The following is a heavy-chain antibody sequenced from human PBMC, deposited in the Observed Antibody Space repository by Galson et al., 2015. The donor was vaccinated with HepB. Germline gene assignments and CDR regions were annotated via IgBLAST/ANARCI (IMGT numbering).Heavy chain of an antibody. J-gene: IGHJ4*02. Sequence: SLRLSCAASGFTFSDYYMSWIRQAPGKGLEWVSYISSRSSYTNYADSVKGRFTISRDNAKNSLYLQMNSLRAEDTAVYYCARAVGAKYRPREYYFDYWGQGTLVTVSS. D-gene: IGHD1-26*01. CDR2: ISSRSSYT. V-gene: IGHV3-11*06. CDR1: GFTFSDYY. CDR3: ARAVGAKYRPREYYFDY.